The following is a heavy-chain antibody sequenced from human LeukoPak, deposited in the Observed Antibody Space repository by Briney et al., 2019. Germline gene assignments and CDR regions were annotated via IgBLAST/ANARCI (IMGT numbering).Heavy chain of an antibody. D-gene: IGHD2-2*01. CDR2: ITPIFGTA. Sequence: SVKVSCKASGGTFSSYAISWVRQAPGQGLEWMGGITPIFGTANYAQKFQGRVTITTDESTSTAYMELSSLRSEDTAVYYCASRIGGGAYQLLSGAFDIWGQGTLVTVSS. CDR3: ASRIGGGAYQLLSGAFDI. V-gene: IGHV1-69*05. CDR1: GGTFSSYA. J-gene: IGHJ3*02.